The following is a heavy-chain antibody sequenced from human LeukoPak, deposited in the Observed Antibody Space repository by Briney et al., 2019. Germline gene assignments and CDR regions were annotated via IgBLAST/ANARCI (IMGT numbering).Heavy chain of an antibody. J-gene: IGHJ4*01. CDR3: ARSGSTGYSLDY. CDR1: GYSFTGYF. D-gene: IGHD3-22*01. CDR2: IDPNSGDT. Sequence: ASVKVSCKASGYSFTGYFIHWVRQAPGQGLEWMGCIDPNSGDTKYAQKFQGRVSMPRDTSTRTAYMELSRLRSDDTAVYFCARSGSTGYSLDYWGQGTLSPSPQ. V-gene: IGHV1-2*02.